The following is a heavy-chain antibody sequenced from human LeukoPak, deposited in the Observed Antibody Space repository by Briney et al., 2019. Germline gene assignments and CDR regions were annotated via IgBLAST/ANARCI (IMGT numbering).Heavy chain of an antibody. D-gene: IGHD6-19*01. CDR3: VNSSPGGGWLVSGNFDY. J-gene: IGHJ4*02. CDR1: GGSISSNNYY. Sequence: PSETLSLTCTVSGGSISSNNYYGGWIRQPPGKGLEWIGSIYYSGSTYYNPSLKSRVTISVDKSKNQFSLKLSSVTAADTAVYYCVNSSPGGGWLVSGNFDYWGQGTLVTVSS. V-gene: IGHV4-39*01. CDR2: IYYSGST.